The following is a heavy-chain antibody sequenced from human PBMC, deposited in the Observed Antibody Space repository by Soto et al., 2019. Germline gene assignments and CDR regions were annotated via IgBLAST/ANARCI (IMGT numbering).Heavy chain of an antibody. CDR3: ARDGIRYCTNGVCDSFEGNWFDP. V-gene: IGHV1-46*01. D-gene: IGHD2-8*01. J-gene: IGHJ5*02. Sequence: QVQLVQSGAEVKKPGASVKVSCKASGYTFTSYYMHWVRQAPGQGLAWMGIINPSGGSTSYAQKCQVRVTLTKDTATSTVYMELSSLRSEDTAVYYCARDGIRYCTNGVCDSFEGNWFDPWGQGTLVTVSS. CDR1: GYTFTSYY. CDR2: INPSGGST.